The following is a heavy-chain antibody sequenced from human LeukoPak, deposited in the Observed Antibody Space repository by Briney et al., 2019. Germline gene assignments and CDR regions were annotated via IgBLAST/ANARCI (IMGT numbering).Heavy chain of an antibody. J-gene: IGHJ4*02. CDR1: GGSISSYY. Sequence: SETLSLTCTVSGGSISSYYWSWIRQPPGKGLEWIGYIYYSGSTNYNPSLKSRVTISVDTSKNQFSLKLSSVTAADTAVYYCARRTTYGGNSFDYWGQGTLVTVSS. V-gene: IGHV4-59*08. CDR3: ARRTTYGGNSFDY. CDR2: IYYSGST. D-gene: IGHD4-23*01.